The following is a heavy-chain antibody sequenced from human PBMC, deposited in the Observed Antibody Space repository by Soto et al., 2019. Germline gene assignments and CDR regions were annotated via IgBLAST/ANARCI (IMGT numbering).Heavy chain of an antibody. CDR3: ARELIVVVPAATLYYYYGMDV. CDR2: INPNSGGT. CDR1: GYTFTGYY. J-gene: IGHJ6*02. V-gene: IGHV1-2*04. D-gene: IGHD2-2*01. Sequence: ASVKVSCKASGYTFTGYYMHWVRQAPGQGLEWMGWINPNSGGTNYAQKFQGWVTMTRDTSISTAYMELSRLRSDDTAVYYCARELIVVVPAATLYYYYGMDVWGQGTTVTVSS.